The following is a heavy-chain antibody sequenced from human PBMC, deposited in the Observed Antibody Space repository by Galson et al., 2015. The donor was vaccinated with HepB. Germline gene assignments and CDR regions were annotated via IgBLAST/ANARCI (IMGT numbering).Heavy chain of an antibody. CDR2: ISGAGGSR. Sequence: SLRLSCAVSGFTFSSYARRGVRQAPGKGLESVAAISGAGGSRYYADSVKGRFTISRDNSKNALYVQMDSLSAEDTALYYCAKEFRAGDSSGFFDLWGRGTLVTVSS. D-gene: IGHD3-22*01. CDR3: AKEFRAGDSSGFFDL. J-gene: IGHJ2*01. V-gene: IGHV3-23*01. CDR1: GFTFSSYA.